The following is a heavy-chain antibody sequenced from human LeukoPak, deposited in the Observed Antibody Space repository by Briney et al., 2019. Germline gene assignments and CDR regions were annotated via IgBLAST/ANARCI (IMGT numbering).Heavy chain of an antibody. J-gene: IGHJ3*02. V-gene: IGHV3-30*02. CDR2: IRYDGSNK. CDR1: GFTFSSYG. D-gene: IGHD6-19*01. CDR3: TTDLSIAVAGHDAFDI. Sequence: GGSLRLSCAASGFTFSSYGMHWVRQAPGKGLEWVAFIRYDGSNKYYADSVKGRFTISRDNSKNTLYLQMNSLKTEDTAVYYCTTDLSIAVAGHDAFDIWGQGTMVTVSS.